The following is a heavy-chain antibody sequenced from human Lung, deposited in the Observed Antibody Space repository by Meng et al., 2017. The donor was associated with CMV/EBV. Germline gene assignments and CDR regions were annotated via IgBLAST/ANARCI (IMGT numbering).Heavy chain of an antibody. CDR1: GYTFTGYY. Sequence: QGQLGQSGAGVKKPGASVQVSCKASGYTFTGYYMHWLRQAPGQGLEWVGRITPSSGGTTYAQRFQGRVTMTRDTSISTAYMELSSLRSDDAAIYYCVRANLGSADYWGQGTLVTVSS. J-gene: IGHJ4*02. D-gene: IGHD7-27*01. CDR2: ITPSSGGT. V-gene: IGHV1-2*06. CDR3: VRANLGSADY.